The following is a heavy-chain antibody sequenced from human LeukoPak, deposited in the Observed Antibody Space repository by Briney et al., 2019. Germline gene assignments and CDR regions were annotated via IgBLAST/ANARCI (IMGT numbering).Heavy chain of an antibody. J-gene: IGHJ4*02. CDR2: MYHSGST. V-gene: IGHV4-30-2*01. CDR1: GGSISSGGYS. CDR3: ARGFGELLPNFDY. D-gene: IGHD3-10*01. Sequence: SQTLSLTCAVSGGSISSGGYSWSWIRQPPGKGLEWIAYMYHSGSTYYNQSLKSRVTISVDRSQNQFSLKLNSVTAADTAVYYCARGFGELLPNFDYWGQGTLVTVSS.